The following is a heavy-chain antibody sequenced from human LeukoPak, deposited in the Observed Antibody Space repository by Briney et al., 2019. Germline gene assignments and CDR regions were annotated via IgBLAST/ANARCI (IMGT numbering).Heavy chain of an antibody. Sequence: SETLSLTCTVSGGSISSGSYYWSWIRQPAGKGLEWIGRIYTSGSTNYNPSLKSRVTISVDTSKNQFSLKLSSVTAADTAVYYCARGEVNYYDSSGLDAFDIWGQGTMVTVSS. CDR1: GGSISSGSYY. D-gene: IGHD3-22*01. V-gene: IGHV4-61*02. J-gene: IGHJ3*02. CDR2: IYTSGST. CDR3: ARGEVNYYDSSGLDAFDI.